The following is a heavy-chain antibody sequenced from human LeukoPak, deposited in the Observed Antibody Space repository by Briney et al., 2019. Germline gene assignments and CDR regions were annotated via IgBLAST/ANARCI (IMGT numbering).Heavy chain of an antibody. V-gene: IGHV3-23*01. CDR1: GFTFGSYA. CDR3: ARDQNYGPPDRPSTFDY. CDR2: ISGSGGST. J-gene: IGHJ4*02. Sequence: PGGSLRLSCAASGFTFGSYAMYWVRQAPGKGLEWVSGISGSGGSTFYADSMKGRFTISRDNSENTVYLQMNSLRAEDTAVYYCARDQNYGPPDRPSTFDYWGQGTLVTVPS. D-gene: IGHD4-17*01.